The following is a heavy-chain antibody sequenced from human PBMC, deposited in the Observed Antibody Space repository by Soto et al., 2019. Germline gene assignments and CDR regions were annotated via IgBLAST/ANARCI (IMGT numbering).Heavy chain of an antibody. CDR2: IDYSGTA. V-gene: IGHV4-39*01. J-gene: IGHJ4*02. Sequence: PSATLSLTCTVSYVSLSVSNVIWGWVRQPPGKGLEWIGNIDYSGTAYFNPSLGTRVTFPVDTSKNQFSLTLYSVTAADTAVYYCARTTGRHLDFWGQGILVTVSS. D-gene: IGHD4-4*01. CDR3: ARTTGRHLDF. CDR1: YVSLSVSNVI.